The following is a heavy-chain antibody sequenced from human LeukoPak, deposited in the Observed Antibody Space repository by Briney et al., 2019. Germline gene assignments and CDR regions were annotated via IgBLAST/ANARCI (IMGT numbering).Heavy chain of an antibody. CDR1: GGSISSSSYY. D-gene: IGHD3-10*01. CDR2: IYYSGST. Sequence: SETLSLTCTVSGGSISSSSYYWGWIRQPPGKGLEWIGSIYYSGSTYYNPSLKSRVTISVDTSKNQFPLKLSSVTAADTAVYYCARIEASTYYYGSGSYPDRWGQGTLVTVSS. CDR3: ARIEASTYYYGSGSYPDR. J-gene: IGHJ5*02. V-gene: IGHV4-39*01.